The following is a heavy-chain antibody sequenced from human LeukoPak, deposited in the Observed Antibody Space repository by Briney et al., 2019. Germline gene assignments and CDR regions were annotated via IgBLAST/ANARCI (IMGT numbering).Heavy chain of an antibody. CDR2: INPSGGST. D-gene: IGHD3-22*01. CDR3: ARAQYYYDSPFDY. Sequence: ASVKVSCKASGYTFTSYYMHWVRQAPGQGLEWMGIINPSGGSTSYAQKFQGRVTMTRDTSISTAYMELSRLRSDDTAVYYCARAQYYYDSPFDYWGQGTLVTVSS. J-gene: IGHJ4*02. CDR1: GYTFTSYY. V-gene: IGHV1-46*01.